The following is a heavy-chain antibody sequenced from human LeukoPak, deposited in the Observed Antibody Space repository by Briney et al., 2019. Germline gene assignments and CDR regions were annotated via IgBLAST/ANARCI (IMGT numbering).Heavy chain of an antibody. V-gene: IGHV1-46*01. CDR2: ISPSSGST. Sequence: GASVKVSCKASGYSFTTYYIHWVRQAPGQGLEWMGIISPSSGSTTCAEKLQDRLTMTRDTSTSTVYMELSSLRSEDTAMYYCATDSQFYDWKAPVAYWGQGTLVTVSS. CDR3: ATDSQFYDWKAPVAY. CDR1: GYSFTTYY. J-gene: IGHJ4*02. D-gene: IGHD3-16*01.